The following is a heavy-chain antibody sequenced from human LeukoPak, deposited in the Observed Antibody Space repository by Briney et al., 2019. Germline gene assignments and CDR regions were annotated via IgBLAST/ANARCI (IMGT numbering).Heavy chain of an antibody. CDR1: GFTFSTYA. J-gene: IGHJ6*03. V-gene: IGHV3-23*01. CDR2: ISSSGGST. D-gene: IGHD2-2*01. CDR3: ARGASIVVVPAATHGYYYYMDV. Sequence: GGSLRLSCAASGFTFSTYAMSWVRQAPGEGLEWASSISSSGGSTYYADSVKGRFTISRDNSKNTLYLQMNSLRAEDTAVYYCARGASIVVVPAATHGYYYYMDVWGKGTTVTVSS.